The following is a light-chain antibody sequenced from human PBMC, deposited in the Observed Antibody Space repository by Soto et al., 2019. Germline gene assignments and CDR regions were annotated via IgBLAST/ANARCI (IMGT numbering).Light chain of an antibody. CDR1: SSAVRGFSN. V-gene: IGLV2-8*01. CDR3: SAYAGGSPV. J-gene: IGLJ2*01. CDR2: EAT. Sequence: QSALTQPPSASGSLGQSVTISCTATSSAVRGFSNVSWYQQHPGKAPKLIIYEATERPSGVPDRFSGSKSANTASLTVSGLQPEDEADYYCSAYAGGSPVFGGGTKLTVL.